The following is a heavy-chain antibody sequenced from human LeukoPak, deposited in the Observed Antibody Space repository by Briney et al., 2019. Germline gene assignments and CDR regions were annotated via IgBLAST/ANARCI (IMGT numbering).Heavy chain of an antibody. CDR1: GGSFSGYY. Sequence: SETLSLTCAVYGGSFSGYYWSWIRQPPGKGLEWIGEINHSGSTNYNPSLKSRGTISVDTSKSQFSLKLSSVTAADTAVYYCAREGGGTIFGVVIIGTHNWFDPWGQGTLVTVSS. CDR2: INHSGST. J-gene: IGHJ5*02. CDR3: AREGGGTIFGVVIIGTHNWFDP. V-gene: IGHV4-34*01. D-gene: IGHD3-3*01.